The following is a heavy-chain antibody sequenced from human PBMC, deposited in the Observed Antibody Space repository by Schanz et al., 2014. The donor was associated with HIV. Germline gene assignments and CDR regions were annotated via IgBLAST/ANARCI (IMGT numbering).Heavy chain of an antibody. D-gene: IGHD2-2*01. CDR1: GGSITSDGYY. Sequence: QVRLQESGPGLVKPSQTLSLTCTVSGGSITSDGYYWSWVRQLPGKGLQWIGYIHRSGDTYYDASLRRRVTVSMDASKNRFSLKMTAVTAADTAVYYCARSQDTSWFFWGQGTLVTVSS. CDR2: IHRSGDT. CDR3: ARSQDTSWFF. V-gene: IGHV4-31*04. J-gene: IGHJ4*02.